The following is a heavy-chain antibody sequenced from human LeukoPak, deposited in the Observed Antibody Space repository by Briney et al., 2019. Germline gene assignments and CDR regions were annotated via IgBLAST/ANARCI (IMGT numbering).Heavy chain of an antibody. V-gene: IGHV1-46*01. J-gene: IGHJ5*02. CDR2: INPSGGST. D-gene: IGHD3-22*01. Sequence: ASVKVSCKASGYTFTSYYMHWVRQAPGQGLEWMGIINPSGGSTSYAQKFQGRVTMTRDMSTSTVYMELSSLRSEDTAVYYCARDPIVLKGGFDPWGQGTLVTVSS. CDR1: GYTFTSYY. CDR3: ARDPIVLKGGFDP.